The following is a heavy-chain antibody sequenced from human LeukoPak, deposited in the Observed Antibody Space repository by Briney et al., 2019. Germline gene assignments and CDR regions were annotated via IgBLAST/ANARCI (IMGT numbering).Heavy chain of an antibody. Sequence: ASVKVSCKASGYTFRNYGITWVRQAPGQGLEWIGWINVYNGNTNYLHKIRDTVTMTIDTSTNTAYMELRRLSSDDTAVYFCARDREDGDHNDAFDIWGQGTMVTVSS. CDR2: INVYNGNT. V-gene: IGHV1-18*01. D-gene: IGHD4-17*01. J-gene: IGHJ3*02. CDR1: GYTFRNYG. CDR3: ARDREDGDHNDAFDI.